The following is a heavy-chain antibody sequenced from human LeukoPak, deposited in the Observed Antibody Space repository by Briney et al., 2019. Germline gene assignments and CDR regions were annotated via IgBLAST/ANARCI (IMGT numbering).Heavy chain of an antibody. D-gene: IGHD3-16*01. CDR1: GFTFSSYA. J-gene: IGHJ4*02. CDR3: AKDWTSHNGVYDCLDF. CDR2: ISYDGSNK. Sequence: GGSLRLSCAASGFTFSSYAMHWVRQAPGKGLEWVAVISYDGSNKYYADSVKGRFTISRDNTRYTLYLQMNRLRAEDSALYYCAKDWTSHNGVYDCLDFWGQGTQVTVSS. V-gene: IGHV3-30*07.